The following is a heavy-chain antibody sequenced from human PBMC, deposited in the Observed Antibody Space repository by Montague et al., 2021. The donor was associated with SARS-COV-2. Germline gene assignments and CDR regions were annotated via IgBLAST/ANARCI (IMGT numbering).Heavy chain of an antibody. CDR3: ARGGGWKRHFDY. D-gene: IGHD4-23*01. V-gene: IGHV4-59*01. CDR1: GGSINNYY. Sequence: SETLSLTCNVSGGSINNYYWSWIRQSPGRGLEWIGCIYYTGSTTRNPSLDSRVTISLDTSRDLVSLELRSLTAADTAVYYCARGGGWKRHFDYWGQGTLVAVSS. J-gene: IGHJ4*02. CDR2: IYYTGST.